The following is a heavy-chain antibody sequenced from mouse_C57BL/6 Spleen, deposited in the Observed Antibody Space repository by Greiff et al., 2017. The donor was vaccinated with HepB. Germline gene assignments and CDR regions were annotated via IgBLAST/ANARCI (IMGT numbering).Heavy chain of an antibody. CDR3: APWDYGSFAY. CDR1: GYTFTCYW. CDR2: IHPNSGST. J-gene: IGHJ3*01. D-gene: IGHD1-1*01. Sequence: VQLQQPGAELVKPGASVKLSCKASGYTFTCYWMHWVKQRPGQGLEWIGMIHPNSGSTNYNEKFKSKATLTVDKSSSTAYMQLSSLTSEDSAVYYCAPWDYGSFAYWGQGTLVTVSA. V-gene: IGHV1-64*01.